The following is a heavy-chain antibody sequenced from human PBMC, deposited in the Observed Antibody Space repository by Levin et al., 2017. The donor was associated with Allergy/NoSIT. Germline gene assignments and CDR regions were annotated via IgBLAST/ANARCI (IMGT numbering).Heavy chain of an antibody. CDR2: VSHREST. D-gene: IGHD2-8*01. Sequence: PSETLSLTCTVSGGSMSNSAYYWGWIRQLPGKGLEWIGSVSHRESTYYNPSLKSRVSVSIDRSENQFSLKLNSVTAADKAVYYCARHRKGQTNYQLLIYFFEYWGQGVLVTVSS. CDR1: GGSMSNSAYY. J-gene: IGHJ4*02. CDR3: ARHRKGQTNYQLLIYFFEY. V-gene: IGHV4-39*01.